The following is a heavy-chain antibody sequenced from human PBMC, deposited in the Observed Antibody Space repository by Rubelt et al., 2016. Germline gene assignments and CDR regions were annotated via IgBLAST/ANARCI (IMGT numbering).Heavy chain of an antibody. V-gene: IGHV2-70*15. J-gene: IGHJ6*02. CDR3: ARILLPDYYDSSGGMDV. CDR1: GFSLSTSGMC. Sequence: QVTLRESGPALVKPTQTLKLTCTFSGFSLSTSGMCVSWIRQPPGKALEWLARIDWDDDKYYSTSLKTMLTISKDTVKNQVVLTMTNMDPVDTATYYCARILLPDYYDSSGGMDVWGQGTTVTVSS. CDR2: IDWDDDK. D-gene: IGHD3-22*01.